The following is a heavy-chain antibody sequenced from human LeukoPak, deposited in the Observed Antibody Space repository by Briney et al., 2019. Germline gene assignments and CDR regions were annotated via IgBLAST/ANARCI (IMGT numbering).Heavy chain of an antibody. CDR1: GGSFSGYY. CDR3: ARTVYDSDDY. V-gene: IGHV4-34*01. CDR2: INHSGST. D-gene: IGHD5/OR15-5a*01. Sequence: SETLSLTCAVYGGSFSGYYWSWIRQPPGKGLEWIGEINHSGSTNYNPSLKSRVTISVDTSKNQFSLKLSSVTAADTAVYYCARTVYDSDDYWGQGTLVTVSS. J-gene: IGHJ4*02.